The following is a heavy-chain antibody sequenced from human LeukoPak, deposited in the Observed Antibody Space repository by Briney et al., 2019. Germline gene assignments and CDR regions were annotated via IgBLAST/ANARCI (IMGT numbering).Heavy chain of an antibody. CDR2: ISAYNGHT. V-gene: IGHV1-18*01. D-gene: IGHD3-16*01. CDR3: ARGGVLKSVDY. Sequence: ASVKVSCKASGYTFNSYGISWVRQAPGQGLEWMGWISAYNGHTNYAQKFQGRVTMTTDTSTSTAYMDLRSLRSDDTAVYYCARGGVLKSVDYWGQGTLVAVSS. CDR1: GYTFNSYG. J-gene: IGHJ4*02.